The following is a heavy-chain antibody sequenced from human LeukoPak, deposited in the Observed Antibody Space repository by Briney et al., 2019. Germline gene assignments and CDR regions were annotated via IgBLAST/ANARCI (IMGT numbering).Heavy chain of an antibody. D-gene: IGHD3-9*01. Sequence: SETLSLTCTVSGGSISSSSYYWGWIRQPPGKGLEWIGSIYYSGSTYYNPSLKSRVTISVDTSKNQFSLKLSSVTAADTAVYYWAGLNLLTIDYWGQGTLVTVSS. V-gene: IGHV4-39*01. CDR3: AGLNLLTIDY. J-gene: IGHJ4*02. CDR2: IYYSGST. CDR1: GGSISSSSYY.